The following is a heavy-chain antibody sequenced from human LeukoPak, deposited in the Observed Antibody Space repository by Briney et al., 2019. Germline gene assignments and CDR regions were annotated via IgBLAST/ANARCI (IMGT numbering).Heavy chain of an antibody. J-gene: IGHJ4*02. CDR1: GFIFNSYA. CDR3: ARVTEAPYYFDY. Sequence: GGSLRLSCAASGFIFNSYAMTWVRQAPGKGLEWVSFISGSGSGTYHADSVKGRFAISRDNFKNTLYLQMNSLRAEDTAVYYCARVTEAPYYFDYWGQGTLVTVSS. CDR2: ISGSGSGT. V-gene: IGHV3-23*01.